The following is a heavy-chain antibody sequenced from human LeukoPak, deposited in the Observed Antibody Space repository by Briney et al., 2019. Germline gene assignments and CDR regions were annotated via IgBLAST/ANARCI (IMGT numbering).Heavy chain of an antibody. CDR2: IYYTGRI. D-gene: IGHD3-22*01. J-gene: IGHJ4*02. V-gene: IGHV4-28*05. Sequence: SDTLSLTCAVSGYSISSNNWWAWIRRSPGKGLEWIGYIYYTGRIHYNPSLKSRVTLSLDTSNNQFSLKLTSATAVDTAVYYCARKKDSSGYYEWGQGTLVTVSS. CDR3: ARKKDSSGYYE. CDR1: GYSISSNNW.